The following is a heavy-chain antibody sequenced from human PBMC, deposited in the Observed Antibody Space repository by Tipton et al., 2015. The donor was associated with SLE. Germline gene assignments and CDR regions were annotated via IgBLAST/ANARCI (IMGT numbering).Heavy chain of an antibody. CDR3: AYSNYETSPLY. D-gene: IGHD4-11*01. Sequence: TLSLTCTVSSGPISGYYWSWIRQPPGKGLEWIGNIYFTGTTRYNPSLRSRVTISIDTSKSQFSLEVSSVTAADTALYYCAYSNYETSPLYWDQGTLATVSS. V-gene: IGHV4-59*01. CDR2: IYFTGTT. J-gene: IGHJ4*02. CDR1: SGPISGYY.